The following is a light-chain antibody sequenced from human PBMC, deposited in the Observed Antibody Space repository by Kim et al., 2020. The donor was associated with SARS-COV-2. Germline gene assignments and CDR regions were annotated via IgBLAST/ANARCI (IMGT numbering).Light chain of an antibody. CDR3: QQRSSWIT. CDR2: DAS. CDR1: QSIGNY. V-gene: IGKV3-11*01. Sequence: SLSPGESATLSCRARQSIGNYLAWYQQKPGQAPRLLIYDASNRTTGVPARFSGAGSGTDFTLTVSSLETEDFADYCCQQRSSWITFGQGTRLEIK. J-gene: IGKJ5*01.